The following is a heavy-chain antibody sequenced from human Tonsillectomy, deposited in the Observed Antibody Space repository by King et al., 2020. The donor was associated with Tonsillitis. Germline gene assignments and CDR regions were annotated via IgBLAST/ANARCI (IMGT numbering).Heavy chain of an antibody. CDR3: ARLKAGRGGPDAFDI. V-gene: IGHV5-51*01. J-gene: IGHJ3*02. D-gene: IGHD3-10*01. CDR2: IYPCDADF. Sequence: QLVQFGAEVKKPGESLKISFKGSGYSFTSYWIGWVRQMPGECLELMGSIYPCDADFSYIPSFQVQVTISAANSISTAYLRWSSLKASDTAMYYCARLKAGRGGPDAFDIWGQGTMVTVSS. CDR1: GYSFTSYW.